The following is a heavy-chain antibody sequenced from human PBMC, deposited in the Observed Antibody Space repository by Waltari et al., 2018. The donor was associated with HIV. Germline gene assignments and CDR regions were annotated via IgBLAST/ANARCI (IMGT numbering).Heavy chain of an antibody. J-gene: IGHJ4*02. Sequence: EVQVVESGGGLVQPGGSLRLSCAAPGFTFSTNEMNWVRQAPGKGLEWVSYMSSSVSTIYYADSVKGRFTISRDNAKNSLYLQMNSLRAEDTAVYFCARDGSSYYGLDYWGRGTLVTVSS. V-gene: IGHV3-48*03. CDR3: ARDGSSYYGLDY. CDR1: GFTFSTNE. D-gene: IGHD1-26*01. CDR2: MSSSVSTI.